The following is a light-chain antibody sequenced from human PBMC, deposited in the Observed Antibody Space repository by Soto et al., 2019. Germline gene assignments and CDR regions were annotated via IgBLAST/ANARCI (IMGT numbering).Light chain of an antibody. Sequence: QSALTQPASVSGSPGQSITISCTGTSSDVGGYNYVSWYQQHPGKAPKLMIYVVSNRPSGVSNRFSGSKSGNTASLTISGLQAEDEADYYCSSYTSSSNPWVFGGGTKLTVL. CDR1: SSDVGGYNY. CDR3: SSYTSSSNPWV. CDR2: VVS. J-gene: IGLJ3*02. V-gene: IGLV2-14*01.